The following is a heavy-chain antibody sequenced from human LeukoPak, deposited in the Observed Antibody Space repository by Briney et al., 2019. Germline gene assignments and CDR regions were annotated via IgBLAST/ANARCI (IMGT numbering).Heavy chain of an antibody. V-gene: IGHV3-23*01. Sequence: GGSLRLSCAASGFTFNNFGMTWVRQPPGKGLEWVSTISVSGGTTYYADSVKGRFTISRDNSKNAVYLQMNSLRAEDTAVYYCARGRDSSSSYPGYWGQGTLVTVSS. CDR2: ISVSGGTT. J-gene: IGHJ4*02. D-gene: IGHD6-6*01. CDR3: ARGRDSSSSYPGY. CDR1: GFTFNNFG.